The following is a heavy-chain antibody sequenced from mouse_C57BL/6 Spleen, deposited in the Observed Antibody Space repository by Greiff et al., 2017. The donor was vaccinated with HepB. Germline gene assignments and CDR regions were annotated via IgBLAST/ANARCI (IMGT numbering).Heavy chain of an antibody. J-gene: IGHJ2*01. CDR3: AREGVFDY. Sequence: EVQLQQSGPELVKPGASVKISCKASGYTFTDYYMNWVKQSHGKSLEWIGDINPNNGGTSYNQKFKGKATLTVDKSSGTAYMELRSLTSEDSAVYYCAREGVFDYWGQGTTLTVSS. CDR1: GYTFTDYY. V-gene: IGHV1-26*01. CDR2: INPNNGGT.